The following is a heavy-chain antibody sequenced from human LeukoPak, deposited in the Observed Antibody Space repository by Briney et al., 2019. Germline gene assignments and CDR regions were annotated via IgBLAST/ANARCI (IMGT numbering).Heavy chain of an antibody. CDR3: AMELNSGYDFGAFDI. CDR2: IYYSGST. CDR1: GDSITGYY. Sequence: PSETLSLTCSVSGDSITGYYWGWIRQPPGKGLEWIGSIYYSGSTYYNPSLKSRVTISVDTSKNQFSLKLSSVTAADTAVYYCAMELNSGYDFGAFDIWGQGTMVTVSS. J-gene: IGHJ3*02. D-gene: IGHD5-12*01. V-gene: IGHV4-39*07.